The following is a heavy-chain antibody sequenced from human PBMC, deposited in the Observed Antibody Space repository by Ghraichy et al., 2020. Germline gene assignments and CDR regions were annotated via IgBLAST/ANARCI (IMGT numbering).Heavy chain of an antibody. CDR1: GYTLTELS. Sequence: ASVKVSCKVSGYTLTELSMHWVRQAPGKGLEWMGGFDPEDGETIYAQKFQGRVTMTEDTSTDTAYMELSSLRSEDTAVYYCATTFINCSSTSCYIGLGIDYWGQGTLVTVSS. V-gene: IGHV1-24*01. J-gene: IGHJ4*02. CDR3: ATTFINCSSTSCYIGLGIDY. CDR2: FDPEDGET. D-gene: IGHD2-2*02.